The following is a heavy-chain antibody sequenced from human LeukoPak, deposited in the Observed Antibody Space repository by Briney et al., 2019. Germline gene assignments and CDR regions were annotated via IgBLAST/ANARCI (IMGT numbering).Heavy chain of an antibody. D-gene: IGHD6-6*01. CDR1: GFTFSSYG. V-gene: IGHV3-21*06. J-gene: IGHJ4*02. CDR2: ISGSSIYI. Sequence: GGSLRLSCAASGFTFSSYGMHWVRQAPGKGLEWVSSISGSSIYIYYADSVKGRFTISRDNAKNSLYLQMNSLRAEDTAVYYCATSIAARRFDYWGQGTLVTVSS. CDR3: ATSIAARRFDY.